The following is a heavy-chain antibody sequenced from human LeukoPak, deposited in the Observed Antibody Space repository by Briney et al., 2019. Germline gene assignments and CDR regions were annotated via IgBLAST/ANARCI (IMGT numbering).Heavy chain of an antibody. CDR2: ISSSSSSYI. J-gene: IGHJ4*02. CDR1: GFTFSSYS. CDR3: ARDQYYYDSSGYYYYFDY. D-gene: IGHD3-22*01. Sequence: GGSLRLSCAASGFTFSSYSMSWVRQAPGKGLEWASSISSSSSSYIYYAESVKGRFTISRDNAKNSLYLQMNSLRAEDTAVYYCARDQYYYDSSGYYYYFDYWGQGTLVTVSS. V-gene: IGHV3-21*01.